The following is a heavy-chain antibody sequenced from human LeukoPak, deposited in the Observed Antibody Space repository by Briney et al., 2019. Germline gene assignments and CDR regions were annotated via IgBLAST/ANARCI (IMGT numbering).Heavy chain of an antibody. V-gene: IGHV3-48*04. D-gene: IGHD2/OR15-2a*01. CDR1: GFIFSSYS. CDR3: ASMASMKKAYYFDY. Sequence: PGGSLRLSCAASGFIFSSYSMNWVRQAPGKGLEWVSYISSSSSTIYYADSVKGRFTISRDNAKNSLYLQMNSLRAEDTAVYYCASMASMKKAYYFDYWGQGTLVTVSS. J-gene: IGHJ4*02. CDR2: ISSSSSTI.